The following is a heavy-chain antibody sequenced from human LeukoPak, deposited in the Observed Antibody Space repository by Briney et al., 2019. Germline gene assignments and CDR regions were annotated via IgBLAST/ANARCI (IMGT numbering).Heavy chain of an antibody. CDR3: AKRRLSVINDAFDI. CDR1: GFTVSSNY. CDR2: IYSGGST. D-gene: IGHD5/OR15-5a*01. J-gene: IGHJ3*02. V-gene: IGHV3-53*01. Sequence: GGSLRLSCAASGFTVSSNYMSWVRQAPGKGLEWVSVIYSGGSTYYADSVKGRFTISRDNSKNTLYLQMNSLRAEDTALYYCAKRRLSVINDAFDIWGQGTMVTVSS.